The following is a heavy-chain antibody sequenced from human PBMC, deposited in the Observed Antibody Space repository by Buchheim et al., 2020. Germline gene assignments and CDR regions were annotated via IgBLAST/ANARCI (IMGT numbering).Heavy chain of an antibody. J-gene: IGHJ6*02. V-gene: IGHV3-33*01. CDR3: TRGPVEMATIPYYYYYGMDV. Sequence: QVQLVESGGGVVQPGRSLRLSCAASGFTFSSYGMHWVRQAPGKGLEWVAVIWYDGSNKYYADSVKGRFTISRDNSKNTLYLQMNSLRAEDTAVYYCTRGPVEMATIPYYYYYGMDVWGQGTT. CDR1: GFTFSSYG. CDR2: IWYDGSNK. D-gene: IGHD5-24*01.